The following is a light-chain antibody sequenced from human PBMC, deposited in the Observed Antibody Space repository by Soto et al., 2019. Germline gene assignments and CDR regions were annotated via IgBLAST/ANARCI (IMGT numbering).Light chain of an antibody. CDR2: GVS. CDR3: QQYNNWPQT. Sequence: EILMTQSPATLSVSPGERATLSCRASQSVSSDLAWYQQKPGQAPRLLIFGVSNRATGIPDRFSGSGSGTDFTLTISGLQSEDFAVYYCQQYNNWPQTFGQGTKVDIK. V-gene: IGKV3D-15*01. CDR1: QSVSSD. J-gene: IGKJ1*01.